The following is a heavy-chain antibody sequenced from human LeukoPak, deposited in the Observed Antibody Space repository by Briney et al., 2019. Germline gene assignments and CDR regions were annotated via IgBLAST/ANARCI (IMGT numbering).Heavy chain of an antibody. CDR3: ARHYYHSSGSYSFDY. CDR1: GGSISSYY. V-gene: IGHV4-59*01. Sequence: PSETLSLTCTVSGGSISSYYWSWIRQPPGKGLEWIGYIYSSGSPNYNPSLESRVTISVDTSKNQFSLQLSSVTAADTAVYYCARHYYHSSGSYSFDYWGQGTLVTVSS. CDR2: IYSSGSP. D-gene: IGHD3-22*01. J-gene: IGHJ4*02.